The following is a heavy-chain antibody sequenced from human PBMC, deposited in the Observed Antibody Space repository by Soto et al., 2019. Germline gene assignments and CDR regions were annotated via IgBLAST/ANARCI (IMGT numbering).Heavy chain of an antibody. CDR3: VLGGLETGYYRDMDY. CDR2: ISAYNGDT. J-gene: IGHJ4*02. D-gene: IGHD3-9*01. Sequence: QDHLVQSGAEVKKPGASAKVSCKASGYTFKNYGVNWVRQAPGRGLDWVAWISAYNGDTSYAQHLQGRVTVTTVTVTNTAYMELRSLRPDDTAVYFCVLGGLETGYYRDMDYWGQGTLVSVSS. V-gene: IGHV1-18*04. CDR1: GYTFKNYG.